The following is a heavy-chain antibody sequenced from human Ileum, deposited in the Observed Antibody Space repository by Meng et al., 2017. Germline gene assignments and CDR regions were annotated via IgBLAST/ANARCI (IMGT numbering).Heavy chain of an antibody. CDR3: AREPPAAAGTGADY. Sequence: QVQLQESGPGLVKPSQTLSLTCTASGGSISSGGYYWSGIRQHPGKGLEWIGYIYYSGTTYYNPSLKSRVTISVDTSKNQFSLKLSSVTAADTAVYYCAREPPAAAGTGADYWGQGTLVTVSS. CDR2: IYYSGTT. V-gene: IGHV4-31*03. J-gene: IGHJ4*02. D-gene: IGHD6-13*01. CDR1: GGSISSGGYY.